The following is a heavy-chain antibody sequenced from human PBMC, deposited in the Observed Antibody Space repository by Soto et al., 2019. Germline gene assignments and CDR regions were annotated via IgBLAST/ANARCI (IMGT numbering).Heavy chain of an antibody. CDR1: GDTFNDYY. V-gene: IGHV1-2*04. J-gene: IGHJ6*03. D-gene: IGHD5-12*01. Sequence: QVPLVQSGAEVKKPGASVTVSCRSSGDTFNDYYIHWVRQAPGQGLEWMGWINPNGGVTKYAQKFQGWVTMTRDTSIRTADRQLSRLRSDDTAGYYCARESGGATATLDYYYFYVDVWGIGTTVTVSS. CDR3: ARESGGATATLDYYYFYVDV. CDR2: INPNGGVT.